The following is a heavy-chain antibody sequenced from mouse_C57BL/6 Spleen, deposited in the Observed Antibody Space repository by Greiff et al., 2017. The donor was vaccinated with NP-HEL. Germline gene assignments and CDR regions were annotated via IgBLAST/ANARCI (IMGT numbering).Heavy chain of an antibody. Sequence: VQLQQSGPELVKPGASVKISCKASGYTFTDYYMNWVKQSHGKSLEWIGDINPNNGGTSYNQKFKGKATLTVDKSYSTAYMELRSLTSEDSAVYYCAIGSSSGYFAYWGQGTLVTVSA. D-gene: IGHD3-2*02. CDR3: AIGSSSGYFAY. V-gene: IGHV1-26*01. CDR1: GYTFTDYY. J-gene: IGHJ3*01. CDR2: INPNNGGT.